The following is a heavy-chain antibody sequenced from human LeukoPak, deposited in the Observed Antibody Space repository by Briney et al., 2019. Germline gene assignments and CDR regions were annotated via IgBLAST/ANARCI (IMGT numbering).Heavy chain of an antibody. CDR3: ATEVVGYGDVHYFDS. V-gene: IGHV3-23*01. Sequence: PGGSLRLSCAASGLTIGGFAMTWVRQAPGKGLEWVSSIGSDYKTHYSESVKGRFAISRDNSQSTVFLQMNSLRAEDTAVYYCATEVVGYGDVHYFDSWGQGTLVTVSS. J-gene: IGHJ4*02. CDR2: IGSDYKT. CDR1: GLTIGGFA. D-gene: IGHD4-17*01.